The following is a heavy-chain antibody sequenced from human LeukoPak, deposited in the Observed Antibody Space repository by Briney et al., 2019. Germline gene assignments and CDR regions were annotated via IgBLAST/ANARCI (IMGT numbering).Heavy chain of an antibody. Sequence: PSETLSLTCTVSGGSISTNYWSWIRQPAGKGLEWIGRIYNSGNTNYSPSLESRVTMSADTSKNQFSLKLSPVTAADTAVYYCARGTFDSSGYYLFDYWGQGTLVTVSS. CDR3: ARGTFDSSGYYLFDY. CDR2: IYNSGNT. J-gene: IGHJ4*02. CDR1: GGSISTNY. V-gene: IGHV4-4*07. D-gene: IGHD3-22*01.